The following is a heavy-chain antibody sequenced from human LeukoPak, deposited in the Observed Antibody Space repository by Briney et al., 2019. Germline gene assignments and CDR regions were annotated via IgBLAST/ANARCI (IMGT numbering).Heavy chain of an antibody. J-gene: IGHJ6*02. CDR2: INHNGNVN. V-gene: IGHV3-7*03. Sequence: PGGSLRLSCAVSGFSVSNNYMNWVRQAPGKGLEWVASINHNGNVNYYVDSVKGRFTISRDNAKNSLYPQMSNLRAEDTAVYFCARGGGLDVWGQGATVTVSS. D-gene: IGHD3-16*01. CDR1: GFSVSNNY. CDR3: ARGGGLDV.